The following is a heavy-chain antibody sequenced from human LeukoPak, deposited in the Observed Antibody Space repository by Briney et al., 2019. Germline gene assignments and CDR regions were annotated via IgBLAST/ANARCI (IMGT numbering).Heavy chain of an antibody. D-gene: IGHD1-26*01. CDR3: AAEVGDYVDY. J-gene: IGHJ4*02. CDR2: IHQSGTA. Sequence: KASETLSLTCAVSGGSISNNNWCSWVRQPPGKGLEWIGEIHQSGTANHNPSLKSRVTLSFDKSKSQFSLKLSSVTAADTAVYYCAAEVGDYVDYWGQGTLVTVSS. CDR1: GGSISNNNW. V-gene: IGHV4-4*02.